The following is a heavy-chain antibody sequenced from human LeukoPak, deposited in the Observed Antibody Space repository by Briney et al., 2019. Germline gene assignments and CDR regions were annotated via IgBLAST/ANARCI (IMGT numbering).Heavy chain of an antibody. CDR1: GFTFSSYA. CDR3: AKDPKGSPHYYYMDV. D-gene: IGHD1-26*01. V-gene: IGHV3-23*01. J-gene: IGHJ6*03. Sequence: GGSLRLSCAASGFTFSSYAMRWVRQAPGRRLEWVAAIIGDGDITYYADYVTGRFTICRDPSTNPLYMRMISLRAEDTAVYSCAKDPKGSPHYYYMDVWGKGTTVTVSS. CDR2: IIGDGDIT.